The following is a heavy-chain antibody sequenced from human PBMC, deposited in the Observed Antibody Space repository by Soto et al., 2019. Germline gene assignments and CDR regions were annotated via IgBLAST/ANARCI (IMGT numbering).Heavy chain of an antibody. J-gene: IGHJ3*02. V-gene: IGHV3-49*04. D-gene: IGHD2-21*02. CDR1: GFTFGDYA. Sequence: SLTLSCTASGFTFGDYAMSWVRQAPGKGLEWVGFIRSKAYGGTTEYAASVKGRFTISRDDSKSIAYLQMNSLKTEDTAVYYCTRAWHIVVVTAIHDAFDIWGQGTMVTV. CDR3: TRAWHIVVVTAIHDAFDI. CDR2: IRSKAYGGTT.